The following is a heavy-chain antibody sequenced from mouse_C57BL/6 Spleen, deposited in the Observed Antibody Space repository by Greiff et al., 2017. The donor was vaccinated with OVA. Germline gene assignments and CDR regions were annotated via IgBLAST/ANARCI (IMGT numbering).Heavy chain of an antibody. Sequence: QVQLQQPGAELVMPGASVKLSCQASDYTFTRYWMHWVKQRPGQGLEWIGEIDPSDSYTNYNQKFKGKSTLTVDKSSSTAYMQLSSLTSEDSAVYYCARRDYGLAWFAYWGQGTLVTVSA. J-gene: IGHJ3*01. D-gene: IGHD1-1*01. CDR3: ARRDYGLAWFAY. CDR1: DYTFTRYW. V-gene: IGHV1-69*01. CDR2: IDPSDSYT.